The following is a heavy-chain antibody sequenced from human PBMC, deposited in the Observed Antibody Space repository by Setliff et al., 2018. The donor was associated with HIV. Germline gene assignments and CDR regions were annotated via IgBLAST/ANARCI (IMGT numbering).Heavy chain of an antibody. V-gene: IGHV4-31*03. J-gene: IGHJ1*01. D-gene: IGHD2-2*01. CDR1: DGSVSSTGYY. CDR3: ARGESSTWDLAEHFQH. CDR2: IYYSGST. Sequence: LSLTCTVSDGSVSSTGYYWSWLRQHPGKGLEWIGNIYYSGSTNYNPSLKSRLTISLDTSNTQFSLKLGFVTAADTAVYHCARGESSTWDLAEHFQHWGHGTLVTVSS.